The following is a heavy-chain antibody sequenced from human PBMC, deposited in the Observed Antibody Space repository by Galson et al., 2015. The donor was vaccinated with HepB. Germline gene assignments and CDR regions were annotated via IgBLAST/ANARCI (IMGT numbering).Heavy chain of an antibody. Sequence: SLRLSCAASGFTFTNHAIHWVRQAPGKGLEYVSVISGNGHDTYYAESVKGRFSVSRDNSRNWLFLQMSSLRPEDTAVYYCVRDWTYDFWSGHFGAFDLWGQGTLVTVSS. J-gene: IGHJ3*01. V-gene: IGHV3-64D*09. D-gene: IGHD3-3*01. CDR1: GFTFTNHA. CDR3: VRDWTYDFWSGHFGAFDL. CDR2: ISGNGHDT.